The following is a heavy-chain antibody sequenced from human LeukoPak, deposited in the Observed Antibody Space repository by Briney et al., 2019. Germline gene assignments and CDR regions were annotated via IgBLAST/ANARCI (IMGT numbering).Heavy chain of an antibody. V-gene: IGHV3-21*01. Sequence: PGGSLRLSCAASGFTFSSYSMNWVRQAPGKGLEWVSSISSSSSYIYYADSVKGRFTISRDNAKNSLYLQMNSLRAEDTAVYYCAKGDTIVPAAPLGYWGQGTLVTVSS. D-gene: IGHD2-2*01. CDR3: AKGDTIVPAAPLGY. CDR1: GFTFSSYS. J-gene: IGHJ4*02. CDR2: ISSSSSYI.